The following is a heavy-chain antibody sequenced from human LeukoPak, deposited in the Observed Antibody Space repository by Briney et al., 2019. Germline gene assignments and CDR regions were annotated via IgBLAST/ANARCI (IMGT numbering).Heavy chain of an antibody. D-gene: IGHD5-12*01. CDR2: ISWNSGSI. Sequence: PGGSLRLSCAASGFTFDDYAMHWVRQAPGKGLEWVSGISWNSGSIGYADSVKGRFTISRDNAKNSLYLQMNSLRAEDTALYYCAEEYIGLDYWGQGTLVTVSS. J-gene: IGHJ4*02. V-gene: IGHV3-9*01. CDR3: AEEYIGLDY. CDR1: GFTFDDYA.